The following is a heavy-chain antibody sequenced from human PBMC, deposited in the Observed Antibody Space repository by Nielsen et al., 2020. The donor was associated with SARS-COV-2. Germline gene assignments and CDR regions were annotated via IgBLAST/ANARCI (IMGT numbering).Heavy chain of an antibody. J-gene: IGHJ6*02. CDR2: ISSSSSTI. CDR1: GFTFSSYS. Sequence: GGSLRLSCAASGFTFSSYSMNWVRQAPGKGLEWVSYISSSSSTIYYADSVKGRFTISRDNAKNSLYLQMNSLRDEDTAVYYCARDKQARIQLWLRNLYGMDVWGQGTTVTVSS. CDR3: ARDKQARIQLWLRNLYGMDV. D-gene: IGHD5-18*01. V-gene: IGHV3-48*02.